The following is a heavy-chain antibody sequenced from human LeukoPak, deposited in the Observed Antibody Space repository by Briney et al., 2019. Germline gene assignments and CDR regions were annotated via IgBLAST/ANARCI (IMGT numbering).Heavy chain of an antibody. CDR2: LYSGGST. J-gene: IGHJ4*02. V-gene: IGHV3-53*01. Sequence: PGGSLRLSCAASGFSFSSYSINWVRQAPGKGLEWVSFLYSGGSTYYADSVKGRFTISRDNSKNTVYLQMNSLRAEDTAVYYCARGGHSGYDLLFDYWGQGTLVSVSS. D-gene: IGHD5-12*01. CDR3: ARGGHSGYDLLFDY. CDR1: GFSFSSYS.